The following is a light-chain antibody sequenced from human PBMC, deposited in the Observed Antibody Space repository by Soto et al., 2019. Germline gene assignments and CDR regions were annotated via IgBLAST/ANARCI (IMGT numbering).Light chain of an antibody. CDR3: QQYNKRPYT. V-gene: IGKV3-15*01. CDR2: GSS. CDR1: QSVTSN. Sequence: EIVMTQSPATLSVSPGERATLSCRASQSVTSNLAWYQQKPGQAPRLLMSGSSTRATGIPARFSGSGSGTDFTLSISSLQSKDFAVYYCQQYNKRPYTFGQGTKLEI. J-gene: IGKJ2*01.